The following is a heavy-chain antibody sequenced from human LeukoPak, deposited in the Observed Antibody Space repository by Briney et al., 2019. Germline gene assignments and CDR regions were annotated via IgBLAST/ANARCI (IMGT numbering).Heavy chain of an antibody. V-gene: IGHV3-23*01. J-gene: IGHJ4*02. CDR3: AKRGVVIRVILVGFHKEAYYFDS. CDR2: ISERGGKK. CDR1: GITLSNYG. Sequence: GGSLRLSCAVSGITLSNYGMSWVRRAPGKGREWVEGISERGGKKMYADSVKGRFTISRDNPKNTLYLHMNSLRAEDTAVYFCAKRGVVIRVILVGFHKEAYYFDSWGQGALVTVSS. D-gene: IGHD3-22*01.